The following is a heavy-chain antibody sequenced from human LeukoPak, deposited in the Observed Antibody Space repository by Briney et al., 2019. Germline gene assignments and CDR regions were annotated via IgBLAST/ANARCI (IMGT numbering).Heavy chain of an antibody. Sequence: RASVKVSCKASGYTSTTYGINWVRQAPGQGLEWMGWISVYNDNTYYTQKLQGRVTMTTDTSTSTAYMELGSLISDDTAVYYCARGVSSWYYGMDVWGQGTTVIVSS. CDR1: GYTSTTYG. CDR2: ISVYNDNT. D-gene: IGHD6-13*01. CDR3: ARGVSSWYYGMDV. V-gene: IGHV1-18*01. J-gene: IGHJ6*02.